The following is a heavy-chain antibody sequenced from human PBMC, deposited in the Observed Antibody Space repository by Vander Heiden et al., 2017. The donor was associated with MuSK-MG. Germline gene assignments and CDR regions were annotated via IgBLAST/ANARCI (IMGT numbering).Heavy chain of an antibody. CDR2: ISDSSTYI. CDR1: GFTFSTYS. CDR3: ARSPGYGDSPIVYMDV. J-gene: IGHJ6*03. D-gene: IGHD4-17*01. Sequence: EVQLVESGGGLVKPGGSLRLSCAASGFTFSTYSMNWVRQAPGKGLEWVSCISDSSTYIYYADSVKGRFTITRDNAKNSLYLQMNSLRAEDTAVYYCARSPGYGDSPIVYMDVWGKGIKVTVSS. V-gene: IGHV3-21*01.